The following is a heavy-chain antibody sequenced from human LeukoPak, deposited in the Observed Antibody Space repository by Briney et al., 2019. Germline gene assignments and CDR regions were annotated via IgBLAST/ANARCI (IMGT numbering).Heavy chain of an antibody. CDR1: GFTFSSYG. D-gene: IGHD3-10*01. Sequence: GGSLRLSCAASGFTFSSYGMHWVRQAPGKGLEWVAFIRYDGSNKYYADSVQGRFTISRDNSKNTLYLQMNSLRAEDTAVYYCAKDSGSGSYYIPEYFQHWGQGTLVTVSS. V-gene: IGHV3-30*02. J-gene: IGHJ1*01. CDR3: AKDSGSGSYYIPEYFQH. CDR2: IRYDGSNK.